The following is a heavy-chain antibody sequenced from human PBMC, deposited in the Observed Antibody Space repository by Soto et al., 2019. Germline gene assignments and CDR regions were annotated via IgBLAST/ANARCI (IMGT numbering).Heavy chain of an antibody. J-gene: IGHJ6*02. Sequence: GESLKISCNGSGYSFTSFWIGWVRQMPGKGLEWVAIIYPGDSDIRYSPSFQGQVTISADKSISTAYLQWSSLKASDTAMYYCARQPSNGQWSVWGQGTKVTVYS. CDR2: IYPGDSDI. CDR3: ARQPSNGQWSV. D-gene: IGHD6-19*01. CDR1: GYSFTSFW. V-gene: IGHV5-51*01.